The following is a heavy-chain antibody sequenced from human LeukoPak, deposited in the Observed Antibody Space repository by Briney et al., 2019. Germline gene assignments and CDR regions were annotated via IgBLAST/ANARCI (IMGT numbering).Heavy chain of an antibody. CDR3: AKKRRRDGYNYVDY. J-gene: IGHJ4*02. V-gene: IGHV3-30*02. CDR1: GFSFTTDG. Sequence: PGGSLRVSCAASGFSFTTDGMHWVRQAPVKGLECVAFIRYDGSNKYYADSVKGRFTISRDNSKNTLYLQMDSLRGDDTAVYYCAKKRRRDGYNYVDYWGQGTLVTVSS. D-gene: IGHD5-24*01. CDR2: IRYDGSNK.